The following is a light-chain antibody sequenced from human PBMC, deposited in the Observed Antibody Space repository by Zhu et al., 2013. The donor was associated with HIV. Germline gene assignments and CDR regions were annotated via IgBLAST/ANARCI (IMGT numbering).Light chain of an antibody. Sequence: DVVLTQTPLSSPVILGQPASITCKSSHSLVHTDGITYLSWLHQRPGQPPRLLIYQISKRLSGVPDRFSGSGAETEFTLWISRVEAEDVGVYFCVQGTQSRWTFGQGTRVEIK. CDR1: HSLVHTDGITY. CDR2: QIS. J-gene: IGKJ1*01. CDR3: VQGTQSRWT. V-gene: IGKV2-24*01.